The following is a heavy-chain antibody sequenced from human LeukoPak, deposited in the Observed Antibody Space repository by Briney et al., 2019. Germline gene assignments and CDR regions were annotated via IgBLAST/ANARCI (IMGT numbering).Heavy chain of an antibody. CDR2: INPNSGGT. D-gene: IGHD6-13*01. CDR1: GYTFTGYY. J-gene: IGHJ4*02. Sequence: GASLKISCKGSGYTFTGYYMHWVRPAPGQGLEWMGWINPNSGGTNYAQKFQGRVTMTRDTSISTAYMELSRLRSDDTAVYFCARGIAARYWGQGTLVTVSS. V-gene: IGHV1-2*02. CDR3: ARGIAARY.